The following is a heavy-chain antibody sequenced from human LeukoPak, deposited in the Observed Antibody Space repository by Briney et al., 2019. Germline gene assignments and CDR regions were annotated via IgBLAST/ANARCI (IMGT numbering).Heavy chain of an antibody. CDR1: GFTFSSYW. CDR3: ARDGWDIVVVTAIGVGYYFDY. CDR2: IKQDGSEK. J-gene: IGHJ4*02. D-gene: IGHD2-21*02. Sequence: GGSLRLSCAASGFTFSSYWMSWVRQAPGKGLEWVANIKQDGSEKYYVDSVKGRFTISRDNAKNSLYLQMNSLRAEDTAVYYCARDGWDIVVVTAIGVGYYFDYWGQGTLVTVSS. V-gene: IGHV3-7*01.